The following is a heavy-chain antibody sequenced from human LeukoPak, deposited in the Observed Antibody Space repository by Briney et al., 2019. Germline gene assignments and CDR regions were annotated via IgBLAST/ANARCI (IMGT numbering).Heavy chain of an antibody. Sequence: GESLRLSCAASGFTFSTYSMNWLRLAPGKGLEWVSSISPDSNYKYYVDSVKGRFTISRDNAKNSLYLQMNSLRTEDTAVYYCVRDWGGGSCYWGQGTLVTVSS. J-gene: IGHJ4*02. CDR1: GFTFSTYS. CDR3: VRDWGGGSCY. D-gene: IGHD2-15*01. V-gene: IGHV3-21*01. CDR2: ISPDSNYK.